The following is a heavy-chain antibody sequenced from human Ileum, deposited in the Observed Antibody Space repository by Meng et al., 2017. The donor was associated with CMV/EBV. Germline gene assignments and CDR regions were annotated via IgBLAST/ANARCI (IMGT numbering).Heavy chain of an antibody. D-gene: IGHD6-25*01. CDR3: ARDGLNERYFDY. CDR1: GYTFYNKN. J-gene: IGHJ4*02. V-gene: IGHV7-4-1*02. CDR2: IDTHTGNP. Sequence: SCKASGYTFYNKNLIWVRQAPGQGPEWMGWIDTHTGNPTYARDFTGRFVFSLDTSVSTAYLQISSLKAEDTAVYYCARDGLNERYFDYWGQGTLVTVSS.